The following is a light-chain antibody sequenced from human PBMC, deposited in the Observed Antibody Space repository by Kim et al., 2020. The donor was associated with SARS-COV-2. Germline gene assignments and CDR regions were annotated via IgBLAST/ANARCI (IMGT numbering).Light chain of an antibody. CDR2: NDR. Sequence: SYELTQPPSVSVAPGKTARITCGGDNIESKIVHWYQQRPGQAPVMVIYNDRDRPSGIPERFSGSNSGNSATLTIRRVEAGDEADDYCQVWDNTSDQYVFGIGTKVTVL. CDR1: NIESKI. V-gene: IGLV3-21*04. J-gene: IGLJ1*01. CDR3: QVWDNTSDQYV.